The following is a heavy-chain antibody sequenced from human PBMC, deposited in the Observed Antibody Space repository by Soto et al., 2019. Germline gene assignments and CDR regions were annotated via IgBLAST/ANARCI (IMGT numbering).Heavy chain of an antibody. CDR2: ISGSGGST. CDR3: EKDQDEWELTSYFAY. Sequence: ARSCIIQTQGKGLEWVSAISGSGGSTYYADSVKGRFTISRDNSKNTLYLQMNSLRAEDTAVYYCEKDQDEWELTSYFAYWGQGTLVTVSS. V-gene: IGHV3-23*01. CDR1: A. D-gene: IGHD1-26*01. J-gene: IGHJ4*02.